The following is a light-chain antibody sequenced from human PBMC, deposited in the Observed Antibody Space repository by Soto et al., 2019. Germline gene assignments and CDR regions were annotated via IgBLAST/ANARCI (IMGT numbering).Light chain of an antibody. V-gene: IGLV2-14*01. CDR2: EVS. J-gene: IGLJ1*01. Sequence: QSALTQPASVSGSPGQSITISCTGTSSDVGGYNYVSWYQQHPGKAPKLMIYEVSNRPSGVSNRFSASKSGNTASLTISGLKAAEEAAYYCSSYTSSSIDYVFGTGTKLTVL. CDR3: SSYTSSSIDYV. CDR1: SSDVGGYNY.